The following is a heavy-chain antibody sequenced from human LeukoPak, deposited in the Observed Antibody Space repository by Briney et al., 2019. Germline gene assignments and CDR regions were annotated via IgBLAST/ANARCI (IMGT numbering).Heavy chain of an antibody. J-gene: IGHJ4*02. CDR2: MNPNSGNT. Sequence: GASVKVSCKASGYTFTSYDINWVRQATGQGLEWMGWMNPNSGNTGYAQKFQGRVTITRNTSISTADMELSSLRSEDTAGYYCARGRAAAGSKGYYFDYWGQGTLVTVSS. D-gene: IGHD6-13*01. CDR1: GYTFTSYD. V-gene: IGHV1-8*03. CDR3: ARGRAAAGSKGYYFDY.